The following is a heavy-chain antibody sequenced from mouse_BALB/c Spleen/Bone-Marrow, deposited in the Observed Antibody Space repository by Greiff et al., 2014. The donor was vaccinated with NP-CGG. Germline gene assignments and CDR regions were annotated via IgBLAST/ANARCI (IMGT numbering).Heavy chain of an antibody. CDR1: GFNIKDYY. V-gene: IGHV14-4*02. J-gene: IGHJ4*01. D-gene: IGHD2-1*01. Sequence: VQLQQSGAELVRSGASVKLSCTASGFNIKDYYMHWVKQRPEQGLEWIGWIDPENGDTEYAPKFQGKATMTADTSSNTAYLQLSSLTSEDTAVYYCSYGNFAMDYWGQGTSDTVSS. CDR3: SYGNFAMDY. CDR2: IDPENGDT.